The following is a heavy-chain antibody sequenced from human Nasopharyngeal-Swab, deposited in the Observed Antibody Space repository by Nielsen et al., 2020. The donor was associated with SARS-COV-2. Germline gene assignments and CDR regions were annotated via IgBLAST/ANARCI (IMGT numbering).Heavy chain of an antibody. CDR2: IKSKTDGGTT. Sequence: LSLTCAASGFTFSNAWMSWVRQAPGKRLEWVGRIKSKTDGGTTDYAAPVKDRFTISRDDSKNTLYLQMNSLRAEDTAVYYCAKGLEMATADYWGQGTLVTVSS. CDR1: GFTFSNAW. V-gene: IGHV3-15*01. D-gene: IGHD5-24*01. CDR3: AKGLEMATADY. J-gene: IGHJ4*02.